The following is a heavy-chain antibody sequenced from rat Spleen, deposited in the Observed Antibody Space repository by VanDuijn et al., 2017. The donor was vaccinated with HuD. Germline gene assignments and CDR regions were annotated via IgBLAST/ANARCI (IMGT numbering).Heavy chain of an antibody. D-gene: IGHD1-1*01. CDR2: ISTGGGNT. J-gene: IGHJ3*01. CDR1: GFTFSDYY. Sequence: EVQLVESDGGLVQPGRSLKLSCAASGFTFSDYYMAWVRQAPTKGLEWVATISTGGGNTYYRDSVKGRFTISRDNAKSTLYLQMDSLRSEDTATYYCARLGSYYFDYWGQGTLVTVSS. CDR3: ARLGSYYFDY. V-gene: IGHV5-25*01.